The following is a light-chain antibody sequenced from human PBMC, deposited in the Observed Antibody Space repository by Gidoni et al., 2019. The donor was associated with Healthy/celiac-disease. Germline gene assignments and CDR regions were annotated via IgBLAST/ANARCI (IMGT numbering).Light chain of an antibody. J-gene: IGKJ1*01. Sequence: DIQMTQSPSTLSASVGYRVTITCRASQSISGWVAWYQQKPGKAPNLLIYKASSLESGVPSRFSGSGSGTEFTLTISSLQPDDFATYYCQQYYSYSTFGQGTKVEIK. CDR2: KAS. CDR3: QQYYSYST. V-gene: IGKV1-5*03. CDR1: QSISGW.